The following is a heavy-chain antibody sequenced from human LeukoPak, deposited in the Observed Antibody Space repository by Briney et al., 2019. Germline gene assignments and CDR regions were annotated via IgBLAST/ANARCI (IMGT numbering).Heavy chain of an antibody. CDR2: ISGRCGST. V-gene: IGHV3-23*01. CDR3: ASPSSGSYYGVYYYYYGMDV. J-gene: IGHJ6*02. Sequence: PGGSLRLSWAASGFTFSSYAMSWGGQAPGKGLGGVAAISGRCGSTYYAVSVKGRFTISRDNSKNTLYLQMNSLRAEDTAVYYCASPSSGSYYGVYYYYYGMDVWGQGTTVTVSS. D-gene: IGHD1-26*01. CDR1: GFTFSSYA.